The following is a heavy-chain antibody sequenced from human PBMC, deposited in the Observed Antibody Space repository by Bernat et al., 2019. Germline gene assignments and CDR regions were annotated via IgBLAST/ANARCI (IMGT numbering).Heavy chain of an antibody. CDR1: GFTFSNNW. D-gene: IGHD2-21*01. J-gene: IGHJ4*02. CDR2: INGDGDTS. Sequence: EVQLVESGGGLVQPGGSLRLSCAASGFTFSNNWMHWVRQAPGKGPVWVSRINGDGDTSAYADSVNGRFTISRDNAKNTLYLQMNSLRAEDTAVYYCASLYCALTNCYDYWGQGTLVTVSS. V-gene: IGHV3-74*01. CDR3: ASLYCALTNCYDY.